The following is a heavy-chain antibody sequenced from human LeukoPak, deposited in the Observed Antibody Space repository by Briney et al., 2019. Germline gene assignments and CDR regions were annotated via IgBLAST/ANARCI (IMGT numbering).Heavy chain of an antibody. CDR1: GNSISSGDNY. CDR2: IYSSGNT. V-gene: IGHV4-39*07. D-gene: IGHD4-17*01. CDR3: ARGVTTLDY. J-gene: IGHJ4*02. Sequence: SETLSLTCTVSGNSISSGDNYWSWIRQPAGKGLEWIGNIYSSGNTYYNASLKSRVTMYIDTSKNQFSLKLSSVTAADTAVYYCARGVTTLDYWGQGTLVTVSS.